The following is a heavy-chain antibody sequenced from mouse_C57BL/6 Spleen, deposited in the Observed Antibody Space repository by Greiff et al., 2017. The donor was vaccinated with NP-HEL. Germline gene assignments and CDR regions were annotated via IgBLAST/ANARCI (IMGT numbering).Heavy chain of an antibody. J-gene: IGHJ4*01. D-gene: IGHD2-4*01. V-gene: IGHV5-17*01. CDR2: ISSGSSTI. CDR3: ARAMIRNYAMDY. Sequence: EVKLMESGGGLVKPGGSLKLSCAASGFTFSDYGMHWVRQAPEKGLEWVAYISSGSSTIYYADTVKGRFTISRDNAKNTLFLQMTSLGSEDTAMCYCARAMIRNYAMDYWGQGASVTVSS. CDR1: GFTFSDYG.